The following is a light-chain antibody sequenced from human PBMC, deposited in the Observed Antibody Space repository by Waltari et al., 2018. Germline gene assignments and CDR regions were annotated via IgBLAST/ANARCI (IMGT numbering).Light chain of an antibody. Sequence: EIVLTQSPATLSLSPGERATLSCRASQSVTRFLAWYQQKPGQAPRLLIYDASHRATGVPARFSGSGSGTEFTLTISSLEPEDFAVYYCQQCSSWPWTFGQGAKVEVK. CDR1: QSVTRF. J-gene: IGKJ1*01. CDR2: DAS. V-gene: IGKV3-11*01. CDR3: QQCSSWPWT.